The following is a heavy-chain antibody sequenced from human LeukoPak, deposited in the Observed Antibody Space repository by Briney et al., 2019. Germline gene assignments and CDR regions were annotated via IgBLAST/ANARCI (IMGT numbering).Heavy chain of an antibody. CDR3: ARADFDY. CDR2: IYHSGST. CDR1: GGSISSGYY. V-gene: IGHV4-38-2*01. Sequence: SETLSLTCAVSGGSISSGYYWGWIRQPPGKGLEWIGSIYHSGSTYYNPSLKSRVTISVDTSKNQFSLKLSSVTAADTAVYYCARADFDYWGQGTLVTVSS. J-gene: IGHJ4*02.